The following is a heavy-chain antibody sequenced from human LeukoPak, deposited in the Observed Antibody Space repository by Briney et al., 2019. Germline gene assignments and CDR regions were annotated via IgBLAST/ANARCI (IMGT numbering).Heavy chain of an antibody. Sequence: SETLSLTCTVSGGSISSFYWSWIRQSPGKGLEWIGYIYYSASTYYNPSLTSRVTISVDTSKNQFSLRLTSVTAADTAVYYCASGEYSSSWFDAFDIWGQGTMVTVSS. V-gene: IGHV4-59*12. D-gene: IGHD6-13*01. CDR3: ASGEYSSSWFDAFDI. CDR2: IYYSAST. CDR1: GGSISSFY. J-gene: IGHJ3*02.